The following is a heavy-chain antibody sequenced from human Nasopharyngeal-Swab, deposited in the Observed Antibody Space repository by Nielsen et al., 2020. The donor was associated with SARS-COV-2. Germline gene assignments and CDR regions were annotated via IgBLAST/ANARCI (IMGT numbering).Heavy chain of an antibody. V-gene: IGHV3-74*01. Sequence: GGSLRLSCAASGFTFSSYWMHWVRQAPGKGLVWVSRINSDRSSTSYADSVKGRFTISRDNAKNSLYLQMNSLRAEDTAVYYCASLYYDFWNRDDLVYWGQGTLVTVSS. CDR2: INSDRSST. D-gene: IGHD3-3*01. J-gene: IGHJ4*02. CDR1: GFTFSSYW. CDR3: ASLYYDFWNRDDLVY.